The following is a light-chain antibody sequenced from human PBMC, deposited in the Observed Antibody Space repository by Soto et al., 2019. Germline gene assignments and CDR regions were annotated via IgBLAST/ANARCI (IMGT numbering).Light chain of an antibody. J-gene: IGKJ3*01. V-gene: IGKV3-15*01. Sequence: ETVMTQSPATLSVSPGERPTLSCRASQSVSSNLAWYQQKPGQAPRLLIYDASTRATGIPARFSGSGSGTEFTLTISGLQSEDFAVYYCQQYNTWPLTFGSGPKVDIK. CDR2: DAS. CDR3: QQYNTWPLT. CDR1: QSVSSN.